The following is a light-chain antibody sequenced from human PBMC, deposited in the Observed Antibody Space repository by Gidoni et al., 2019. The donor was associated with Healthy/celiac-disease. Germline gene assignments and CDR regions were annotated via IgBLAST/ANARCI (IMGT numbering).Light chain of an antibody. Sequence: DIVMTQSPATLSVSPGERATLSCRASQSVSSNLAWYQQKPGQAPRLLIYGASTRATGIPARFRGSGSGTEFTLTISSLQSEDFAVYYCQQYNNWPRTFGQGTKVEIK. CDR3: QQYNNWPRT. CDR1: QSVSSN. CDR2: GAS. J-gene: IGKJ1*01. V-gene: IGKV3-15*01.